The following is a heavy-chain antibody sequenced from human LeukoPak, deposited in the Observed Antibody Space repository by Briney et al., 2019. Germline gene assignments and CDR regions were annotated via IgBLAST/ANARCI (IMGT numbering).Heavy chain of an antibody. CDR3: ARDLVGAIFWYFDL. V-gene: IGHV3-48*04. CDR1: GFTFSSYS. J-gene: IGHJ2*01. CDR2: ISSSSSTI. D-gene: IGHD1-26*01. Sequence: GGSLRLSCAASGFTFSSYSMNWVRQAPGKGLEWVSYISSSSSTIYYADSVKGRFTISRDNAKNSLYLQMNSLRAEDTAVYYCARDLVGAIFWYFDLWGRGTLVTVSS.